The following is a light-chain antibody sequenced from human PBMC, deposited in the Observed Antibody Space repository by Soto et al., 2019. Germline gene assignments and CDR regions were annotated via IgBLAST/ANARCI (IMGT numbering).Light chain of an antibody. V-gene: IGKV3-20*01. CDR3: QQYGSSLLWT. Sequence: DILLTQSPGTPSLSPGERATLSCRASQSVSSSYLAWYQQKPGQAPRLLIYGASSRATGIPDRFSGSGSGTDFTLTISRLEPEDFAVYYCQQYGSSLLWTFGQGTKVDIK. J-gene: IGKJ1*01. CDR2: GAS. CDR1: QSVSSSY.